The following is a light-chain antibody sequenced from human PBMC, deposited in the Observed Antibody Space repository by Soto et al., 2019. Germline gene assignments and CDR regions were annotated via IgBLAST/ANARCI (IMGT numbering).Light chain of an antibody. V-gene: IGKV4-1*01. CDR1: QSVLYSSNNKNY. CDR2: WAS. CDR3: QQYYSTPQA. Sequence: DIVMTQSPDSLAVSLGKRAAINCKSSQSVLYSSNNKNYLAWYQQKPGQPPKLLIYWASTRESGVPDRFSGSGSGTDFTLTISSLQAEDVAVYYCQQYYSTPQAFGQGTKVDIK. J-gene: IGKJ1*01.